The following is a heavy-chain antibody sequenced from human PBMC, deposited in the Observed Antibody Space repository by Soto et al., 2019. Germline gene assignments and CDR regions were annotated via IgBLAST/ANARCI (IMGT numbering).Heavy chain of an antibody. Sequence: PGGSLRLSCAASGFTFNNAWMNWVRQAPGKGLEWVGLIKSTPAGGTTDYAAPVKGRFTISRDDSRNTLSLQMNGLKTEDTAIYYCTTDSLSSGPVWGQGTLVTVSS. D-gene: IGHD6-19*01. CDR1: GFTFNNAW. V-gene: IGHV3-15*07. J-gene: IGHJ4*02. CDR2: IKSTPAGGTT. CDR3: TTDSLSSGPV.